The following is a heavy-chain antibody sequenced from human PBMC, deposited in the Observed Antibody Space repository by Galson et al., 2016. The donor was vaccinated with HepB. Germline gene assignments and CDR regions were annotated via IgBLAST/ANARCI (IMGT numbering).Heavy chain of an antibody. D-gene: IGHD3-16*01. Sequence: SVKVSCKASGYTFTNYYIHWVRQAPGQGLEWMGIINPSGGGTSHAQRFQGRVTMTRDTSTSTVYMELGSLRSEDTAVYYCARGSDDGWGLDPWGQGTLVTVSS. CDR2: INPSGGGT. CDR1: GYTFTNYY. J-gene: IGHJ5*02. V-gene: IGHV1-46*03. CDR3: ARGSDDGWGLDP.